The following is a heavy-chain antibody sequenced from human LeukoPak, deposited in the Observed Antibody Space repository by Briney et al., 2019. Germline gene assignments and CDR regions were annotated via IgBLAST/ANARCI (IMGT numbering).Heavy chain of an antibody. Sequence: PSETLSLTCTVSGGSFSSYYWSWIRQPPGKGLEWSGYIYYSGSTNYNPSLKSRVTISVDTSKNQFSLKLSSVTAADTAVYYCARVKRYSSSWPTGYFDYWGQGTLVTVSS. J-gene: IGHJ4*02. CDR2: IYYSGST. CDR1: GGSFSSYY. CDR3: ARVKRYSSSWPTGYFDY. V-gene: IGHV4-59*01. D-gene: IGHD6-13*01.